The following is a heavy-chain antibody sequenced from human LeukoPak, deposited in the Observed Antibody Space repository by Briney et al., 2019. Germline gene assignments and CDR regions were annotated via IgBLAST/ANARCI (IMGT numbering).Heavy chain of an antibody. CDR2: FYTSGTT. D-gene: IGHD4-23*01. CDR1: GGSISSYS. V-gene: IGHV4-4*07. J-gene: IGHJ2*01. Sequence: SETLSLTRSVSGGSISSYSWNWIRQPAGKGLEWIGRFYTSGTTNYNPSLKSRVTMSIDTSKNQVSLKMRSVTAADTAVYYCARTVVTLDWYFDLWGRGTLVSVSS. CDR3: ARTVVTLDWYFDL.